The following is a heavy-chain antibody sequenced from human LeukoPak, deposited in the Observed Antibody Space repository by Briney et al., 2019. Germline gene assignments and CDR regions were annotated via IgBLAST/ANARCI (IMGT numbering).Heavy chain of an antibody. Sequence: ASVKVSCKASGYTFTSYDINWVRQATGQGLEWMGWMNPNSGNTGYAQKFQGRVTMTRNTSISTAYMELSSLRSEDTAVYYCARGLVMVTTGRLGYWGQGTLVTVSS. D-gene: IGHD4-17*01. CDR1: GYTFTSYD. CDR3: ARGLVMVTTGRLGY. CDR2: MNPNSGNT. J-gene: IGHJ4*02. V-gene: IGHV1-8*01.